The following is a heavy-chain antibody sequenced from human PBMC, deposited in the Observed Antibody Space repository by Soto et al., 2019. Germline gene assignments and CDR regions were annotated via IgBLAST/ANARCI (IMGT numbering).Heavy chain of an antibody. V-gene: IGHV1-69*18. D-gene: IGHD3-16*01. CDR2: IIPIFGTP. Sequence: QVQLEQSGAEVKRPGSSVKFSCKTSGGNFNTYPIRWVRQAPGHRLEWMGKIIPIFGTPDYGHNFQGRVTINADEATTTVYMDLRSLKSDASAVYYCARDSRLWGSTGWKRENLFDIWGQGTMVTVSS. J-gene: IGHJ3*02. CDR1: GGNFNTYP. CDR3: ARDSRLWGSTGWKRENLFDI.